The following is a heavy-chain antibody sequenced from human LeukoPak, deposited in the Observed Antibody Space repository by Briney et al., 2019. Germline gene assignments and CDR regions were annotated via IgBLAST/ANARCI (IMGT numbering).Heavy chain of an antibody. V-gene: IGHV4-34*01. J-gene: IGHJ6*02. CDR3: ARAGYYYGMDV. CDR2: INHSGST. D-gene: IGHD3-10*01. Sequence: SETLSLTCAVYGGSFSGYYWSWIRQPPGKGLEWIGEINHSGSTNYNPSLKSRVTISVDTSKNQSSLKLSSVTAADTAVYYCARAGYYYGMDVWGQGTTVTVSS. CDR1: GGSFSGYY.